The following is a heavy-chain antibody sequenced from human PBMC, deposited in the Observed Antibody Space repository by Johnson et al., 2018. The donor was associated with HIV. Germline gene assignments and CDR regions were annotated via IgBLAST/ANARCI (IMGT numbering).Heavy chain of an antibody. D-gene: IGHD6-13*01. J-gene: IGHJ3*02. V-gene: IGHV3-53*01. Sequence: VQLVESGGGLIQPGGSLRLSCAASEFTVSSHDMSYVRQSTGKGLEWVSVIYSDGSAYYADSVKGRFTISRDNSKNTVYLQMNSLRADDTAFYYCARVSSLATDAFDIWGRWAMVTVSS. CDR2: IYSDGSA. CDR1: EFTVSSHD. CDR3: ARVSSLATDAFDI.